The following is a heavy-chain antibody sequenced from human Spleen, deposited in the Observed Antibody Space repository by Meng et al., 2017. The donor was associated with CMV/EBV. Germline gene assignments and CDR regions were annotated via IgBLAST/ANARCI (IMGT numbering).Heavy chain of an antibody. J-gene: IGHJ3*02. CDR1: GGHFSGYY. CDR2: INQSGST. V-gene: IGHV4-34*01. Sequence: GSLRLSCAVYGGHFSGYYWSWIRQPPGKGLEWIGEINQSGSTKYNPTLKSRVTISLDTSKKQFSLKLTSVTAADTAVYYCAREEEGYDLSVWIAGFDIWGQGTMVTVSS. CDR3: AREEEGYDLSVWIAGFDI. D-gene: IGHD5-12*01.